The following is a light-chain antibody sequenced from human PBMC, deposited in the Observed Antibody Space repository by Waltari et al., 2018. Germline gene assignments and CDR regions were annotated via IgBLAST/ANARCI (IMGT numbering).Light chain of an antibody. CDR3: QQSYSTPYT. Sequence: IQMTQSPFSLSASVGDRVTITSLASQSISNYLNWYQQKPGKAPKLLMYAASSLQSGVPSRFSGSGSGTAFTLTISSLQPEDFATYYCQQSYSTPYTFGQGTKLEIK. CDR2: AAS. CDR1: QSISNY. J-gene: IGKJ2*01. V-gene: IGKV1-39*01.